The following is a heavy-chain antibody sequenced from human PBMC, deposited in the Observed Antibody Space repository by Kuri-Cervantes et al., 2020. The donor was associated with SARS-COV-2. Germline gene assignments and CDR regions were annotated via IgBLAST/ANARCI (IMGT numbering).Heavy chain of an antibody. CDR1: GFIFSDYY. J-gene: IGHJ4*02. Sequence: GESLKISCTASGFIFSDYYMTWIRQAPGRGLEWVGFIRSKFFGETTQYAASVKDRFTISRDDSKSIAYLQMNSLKSEDTAVYYCTRVYCSGGGCQRFFDSWGQGTLVTVSS. CDR3: TRVYCSGGGCQRFFDS. D-gene: IGHD2-15*01. V-gene: IGHV3-49*03. CDR2: IRSKFFGETT.